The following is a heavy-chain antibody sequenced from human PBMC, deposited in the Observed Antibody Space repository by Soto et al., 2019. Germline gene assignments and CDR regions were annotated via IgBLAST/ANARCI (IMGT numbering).Heavy chain of an antibody. CDR3: AKGAGDRLSLGMDV. D-gene: IGHD1-26*01. CDR1: GFSISDYG. CDR2: ISYDGSNT. J-gene: IGHJ6*02. Sequence: ESGGGVVQPGWSLRLSCAASGFSISDYGMEWVRQAPGKGLEWVALISYDGSNTYYADSVKGRFTISRDNSKDTLFLQMTGLRREDTAVYYCAKGAGDRLSLGMDVWGQGTTVTASS. V-gene: IGHV3-30*18.